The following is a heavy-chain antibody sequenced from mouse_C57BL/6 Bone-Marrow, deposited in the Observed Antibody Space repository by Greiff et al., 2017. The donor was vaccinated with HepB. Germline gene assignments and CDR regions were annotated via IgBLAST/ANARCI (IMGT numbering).Heavy chain of an antibody. CDR2: IYPGDGDT. D-gene: IGHD2-2*01. CDR1: GYAFSSSW. CDR3: ARGTRVRRMDY. V-gene: IGHV1-82*01. J-gene: IGHJ3*01. Sequence: QVQLQQSGPELVKPGASVKISCQASGYAFSSSWMNWVKQRPGKGLEWIGRIYPGDGDTNYNGKFKGKATLTADKSSSTAYMQLSSLTSEDSAVYFCARGTRVRRMDYWGQGTLVTVSA.